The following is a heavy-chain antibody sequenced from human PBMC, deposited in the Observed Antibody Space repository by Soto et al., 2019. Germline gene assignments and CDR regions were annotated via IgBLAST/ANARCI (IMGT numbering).Heavy chain of an antibody. CDR1: GFTFSSYA. V-gene: IGHV3-23*01. J-gene: IGHJ4*02. CDR2: ISGSGSST. D-gene: IGHD6-19*01. Sequence: GGSLRLSCAASGFTFSSYAMNWVRQAPGKGLEWVSVISGSGSSTYYADSVKGRFTISRDNSKNTLYLQMNSLRAEDTAVYYCASRSSGWYFVYWGQGTLVTVSS. CDR3: ASRSSGWYFVY.